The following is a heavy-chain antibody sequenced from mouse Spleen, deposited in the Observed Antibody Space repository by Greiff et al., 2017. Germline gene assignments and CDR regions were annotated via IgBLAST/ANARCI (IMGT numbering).Heavy chain of an antibody. CDR1: GYTFTDYY. D-gene: IGHD2-2*01. Sequence: QVQLQQSGAELVRPGASVKLSCKASGYTFTDYYINWVKQRPGQGLEWIARIYPGSGNTYYNEKFKGKATLTAEKSSSTAYMQLSSLTSEDSAVYFCAREGVTVDYWGQGTTLTVSS. CDR3: AREGVTVDY. J-gene: IGHJ2*01. V-gene: IGHV1-76*01. CDR2: IYPGSGNT.